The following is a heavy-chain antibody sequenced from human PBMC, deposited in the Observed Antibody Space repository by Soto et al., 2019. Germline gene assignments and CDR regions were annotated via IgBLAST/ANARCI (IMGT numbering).Heavy chain of an antibody. V-gene: IGHV3-30*18. CDR1: GFTFSSYG. CDR3: AKGGKTYYYDSSGYPDYFDY. CDR2: ISYDGSNK. J-gene: IGHJ4*02. D-gene: IGHD3-22*01. Sequence: GGSLRLSCAASGFTFSSYGMHWVRQAPGKGLEWVAVISYDGSNKYYADSVKGRFTISRDNSKNTLYLQMNSLRAEDTAVYYCAKGGKTYYYDSSGYPDYFDYWGQGTLVTVSS.